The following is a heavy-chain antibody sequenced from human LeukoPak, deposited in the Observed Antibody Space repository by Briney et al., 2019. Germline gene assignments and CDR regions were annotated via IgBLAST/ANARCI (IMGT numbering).Heavy chain of an antibody. CDR2: ISSSGSTK. CDR1: GFTFSDYY. J-gene: IGHJ4*02. CDR3: AGDSSYSGYGYFDY. V-gene: IGHV3-11*01. D-gene: IGHD5-12*01. Sequence: SGGSLRLSCAASGFTFSDYYMSWIRQAPGKGLEWVSYISSSGSTKYYADSVKGRFTISRDNDKNSLYLQMNSLRAEDTAVYYCAGDSSYSGYGYFDYWGQGTLVTVSS.